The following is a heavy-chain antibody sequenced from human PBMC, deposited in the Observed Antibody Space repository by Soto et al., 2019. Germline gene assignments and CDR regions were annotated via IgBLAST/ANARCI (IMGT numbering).Heavy chain of an antibody. Sequence: AETLSLTCTVSGGSISSYYWSWIRQPPGKGLEWIGYIYYSGSTNYNPSLKSRVTISVDTSKNQFSLTLSAVTAADTAMYYCSTRAYDTNGYYRFDPWGHGTMVTVSS. CDR2: IYYSGST. CDR3: STRAYDTNGYYRFDP. D-gene: IGHD3-22*01. V-gene: IGHV4-59*12. CDR1: GGSISSYY. J-gene: IGHJ5*02.